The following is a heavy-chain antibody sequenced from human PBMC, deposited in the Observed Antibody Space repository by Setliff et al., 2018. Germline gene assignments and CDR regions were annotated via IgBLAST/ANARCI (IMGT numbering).Heavy chain of an antibody. J-gene: IGHJ6*02. CDR1: GGSFSGYY. CDR3: ARGKVLYDYVWGSYRYEDYYYGMDV. D-gene: IGHD3-16*02. V-gene: IGHV4-34*01. CDR2: INHSGST. Sequence: LSLTCAVYGGSFSGYYWSWIRQPPGKGLEWIGEINHSGSTNYNPSLKSRATISVDTSKSQFSLKLSSVTAADTAVYYCARGKVLYDYVWGSYRYEDYYYGMDVWGQGTTVTVS.